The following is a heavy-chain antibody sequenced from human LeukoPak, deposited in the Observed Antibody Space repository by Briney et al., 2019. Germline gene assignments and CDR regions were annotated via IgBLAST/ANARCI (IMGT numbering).Heavy chain of an antibody. Sequence: GGSLRLSCAASGFTFSSYSMNWVRQAPGKGLEWVSSISSSSSYIYYADSVKGRFTISRDNAKNSLYLQMNSLRAEDTAVYYCARTPGYSSGWYIFDYWGQGTLVTVSS. V-gene: IGHV3-21*01. D-gene: IGHD6-19*01. CDR1: GFTFSSYS. J-gene: IGHJ4*02. CDR2: ISSSSSYI. CDR3: ARTPGYSSGWYIFDY.